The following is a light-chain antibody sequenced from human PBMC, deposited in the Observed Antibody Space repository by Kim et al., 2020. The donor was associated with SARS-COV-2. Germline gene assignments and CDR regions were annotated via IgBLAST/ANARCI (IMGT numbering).Light chain of an antibody. Sequence: QSALTQPPSASGSPGQSVTISCTGTGSDVGDYNYVSWYQQHPGKAPKLMIYEVSKRPSGVPDRFSGSKSGNTASLTVSGLQAEDEADYYCSSYAGSKNWVFGGGTKVTVL. V-gene: IGLV2-8*01. CDR2: EVS. J-gene: IGLJ3*02. CDR3: SSYAGSKNWV. CDR1: GSDVGDYNY.